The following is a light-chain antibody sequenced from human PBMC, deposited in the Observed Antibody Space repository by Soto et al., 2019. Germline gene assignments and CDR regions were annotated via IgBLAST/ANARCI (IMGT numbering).Light chain of an antibody. CDR3: SSYTSRSTVV. CDR1: SSDVGGYNY. V-gene: IGLV2-14*01. CDR2: EVS. J-gene: IGLJ2*01. Sequence: QSALTQPASVSGSPGQSITISCTGTSSDVGGYNYVSWYQPHPGKAPKLMIYEVSNRPSGVSNRFSGSKSGNTASLTISGLQAEDEADYYCSSYTSRSTVVFGGGTKLTVL.